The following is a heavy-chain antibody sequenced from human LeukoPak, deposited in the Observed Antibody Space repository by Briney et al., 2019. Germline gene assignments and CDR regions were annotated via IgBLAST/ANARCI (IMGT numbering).Heavy chain of an antibody. CDR3: TKSGFRGSKGYSFDV. Sequence: PGRSLRLSCAASGFTFDDYDMHWVRQPPDQGLEWVSGVTWNNENLGYVDAVKGRFTISRDSAQNSLSLQMNSLRPEDTALYYCTKSGFRGSKGYSFDVWGQGTMVIVSS. J-gene: IGHJ3*01. D-gene: IGHD3-10*01. CDR1: GFTFDDYD. CDR2: VTWNNENL. V-gene: IGHV3-9*01.